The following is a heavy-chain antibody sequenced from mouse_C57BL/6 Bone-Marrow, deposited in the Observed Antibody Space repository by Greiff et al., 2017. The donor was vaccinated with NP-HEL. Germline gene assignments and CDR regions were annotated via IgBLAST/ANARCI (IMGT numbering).Heavy chain of an antibody. J-gene: IGHJ2*01. D-gene: IGHD1-1*01. CDR1: GFTFSSYA. CDR2: ISSGGDYI. V-gene: IGHV5-9-1*02. CDR3: TRGYYYYGSDY. Sequence: EVMLVESGEGLVKPGGSLKLSCAASGFTFSSYAMSWVRQTPEKRLEWVAYISSGGDYIYYADTVKGRFTISRDNARNTLYLQMSSLKSEDTAMYYCTRGYYYYGSDYWGQGTTLTVSS.